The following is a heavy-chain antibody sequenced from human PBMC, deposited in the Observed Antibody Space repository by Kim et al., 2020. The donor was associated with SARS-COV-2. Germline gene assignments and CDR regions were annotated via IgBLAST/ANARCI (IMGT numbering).Heavy chain of an antibody. CDR3: ARGYEEGSNEHPLFDF. J-gene: IGHJ4*02. CDR2: IKSDGSIT. CDR1: EFTFSSYW. Sequence: GSLRLSCVASEFTFSSYWMQWVRQAPGKGLVWVSRIKSDGSITTYADSVKGRFTISRDNAKNTLYLQMNSLTVEDTALYYCARGYEEGSNEHPLFDFWGPGTLVTVSS. V-gene: IGHV3-74*01. D-gene: IGHD4-4*01.